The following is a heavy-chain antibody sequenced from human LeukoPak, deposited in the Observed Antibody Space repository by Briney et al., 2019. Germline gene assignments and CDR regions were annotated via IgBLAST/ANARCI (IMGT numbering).Heavy chain of an antibody. CDR2: INPSGSST. CDR3: ARVESWERSGSSQDAFDI. D-gene: IGHD1-26*01. Sequence: ASVKVSCKASGYTFTSYYMHWVRQAPGQGLEWMGIINPSGSSTIYAQNFQGRVTMTRDMSTSTVYMELSSLRSEDTAVYYCARVESWERSGSSQDAFDIWGQGTMVTVSS. J-gene: IGHJ3*02. CDR1: GYTFTSYY. V-gene: IGHV1-46*01.